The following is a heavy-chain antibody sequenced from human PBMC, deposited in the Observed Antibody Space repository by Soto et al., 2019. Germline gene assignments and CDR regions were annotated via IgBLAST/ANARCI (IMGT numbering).Heavy chain of an antibody. J-gene: IGHJ4*02. CDR3: AHSTAHCGGPGCNYFDY. V-gene: IGHV2-5*02. CDR1: GLSLSTKRVG. D-gene: IGHD2-21*01. CDR2: IYGDDDK. Sequence: QITLKESGPTLVKPTQTLTLTCTFSGLSLSTKRVGVGWIRQPPGKALEWLTLIYGDDDKKYSPSLKTRLTIAKDTSKNQVVLTLTNMDPVDTATYYCAHSTAHCGGPGCNYFDYWGLGPMVTVSS.